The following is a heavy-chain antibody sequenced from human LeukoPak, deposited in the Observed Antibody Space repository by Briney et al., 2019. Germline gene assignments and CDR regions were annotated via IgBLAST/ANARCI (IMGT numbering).Heavy chain of an antibody. J-gene: IGHJ4*02. Sequence: SETLSLTCTVSGGSISSYYWSWIRQPPGKGLEWIGYIYYSGSTNYNPPLKSRVTISVDTSKNQFSLKLSSVTAADTAVYYCARGGYEFDYWGQGTLVTVSS. CDR1: GGSISSYY. CDR3: ARGGYEFDY. V-gene: IGHV4-59*01. CDR2: IYYSGST. D-gene: IGHD5-12*01.